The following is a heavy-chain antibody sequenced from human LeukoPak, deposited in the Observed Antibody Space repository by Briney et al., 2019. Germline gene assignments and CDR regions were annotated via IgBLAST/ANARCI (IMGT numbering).Heavy chain of an antibody. Sequence: ASVKVSCKASVYTFTGYYMHWVRQAPGQGLEWMGRINPDSGGTNYAQKFQGRVTMTRDTSISTAYMELSRLRSDDTAVYYCARDIAVAGFFDYWGQGTLVTVSS. V-gene: IGHV1-2*06. CDR1: VYTFTGYY. CDR3: ARDIAVAGFFDY. CDR2: INPDSGGT. J-gene: IGHJ4*02. D-gene: IGHD6-19*01.